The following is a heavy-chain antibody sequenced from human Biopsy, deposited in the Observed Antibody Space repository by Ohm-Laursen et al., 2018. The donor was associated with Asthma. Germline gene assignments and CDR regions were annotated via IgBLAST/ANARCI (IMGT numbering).Heavy chain of an antibody. CDR3: ARGYSGTDRIVYYYSGMEV. J-gene: IGHJ6*02. CDR2: LIPVLGTA. CDR1: GDSLGSFINYV. Sequence: SSVKVSCKASGDSLGSFINYVISWVRQAPRQGLEWMGGLIPVLGTADYAPMFEGRVTITADESTSTAYLELTSLRFEDTAVYYCARGYSGTDRIVYYYSGMEVWGQGTTVTVSS. V-gene: IGHV1-69*01. D-gene: IGHD5-12*01.